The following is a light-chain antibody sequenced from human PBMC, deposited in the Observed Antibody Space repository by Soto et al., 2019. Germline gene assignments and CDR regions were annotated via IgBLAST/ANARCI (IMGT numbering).Light chain of an antibody. J-gene: IGLJ1*01. V-gene: IGLV2-14*03. Sequence: QSALTQPASVSGSPGQSITISCTGTSSDVGGYDYVSWYQQRPGKAPKLLIYDVFNRPSGVSNRFSGSRSDNTASLTISGLQDEEEADYYCSSYTSSSTLVFGTGTKLTVL. CDR3: SSYTSSSTLV. CDR2: DVF. CDR1: SSDVGGYDY.